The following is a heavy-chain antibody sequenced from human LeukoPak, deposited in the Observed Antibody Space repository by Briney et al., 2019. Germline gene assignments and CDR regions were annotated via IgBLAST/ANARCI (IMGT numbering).Heavy chain of an antibody. Sequence: PGRSLRLSCAGSGFTFGGHGMQWFRQTPGKGLEWVAVIAYDGSRAFYADSVKGRFTISRDNSKNTMSVQMDDLRAEDTAVYYCTRYNNDHFDYWGQGTLVTVSS. CDR1: GFTFGGHG. J-gene: IGHJ4*02. V-gene: IGHV3-33*01. CDR2: IAYDGSRA. CDR3: TRYNNDHFDY. D-gene: IGHD1-14*01.